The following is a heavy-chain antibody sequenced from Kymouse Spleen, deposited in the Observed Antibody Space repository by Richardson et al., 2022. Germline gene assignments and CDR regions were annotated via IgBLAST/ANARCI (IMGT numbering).Heavy chain of an antibody. CDR2: ISSSSSTI. D-gene: IGHD6-6*01. J-gene: IGHJ6*02. V-gene: IGHV3-48*02. CDR3: ARIKKYSSSSDYYYGMDV. Sequence: EVQLVESGGGLVQPGGSLRLSCAASGFTFSSYSMNWVRQAPGKGLEWVSYISSSSSTIYYADSVKGRFTISRDNAKNSLYLQMNSLRDEDTAVYYCARIKKYSSSSDYYYGMDVWGQGTTVTVSS. CDR1: GFTFSSYS.